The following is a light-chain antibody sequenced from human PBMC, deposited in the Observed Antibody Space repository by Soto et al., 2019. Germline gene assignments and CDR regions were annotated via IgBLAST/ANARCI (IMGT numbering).Light chain of an antibody. CDR2: EGT. Sequence: QSVLTHPASVSGSPGQSITISCTGTNNLVSWYQQHPGKAPKVVLYEGTKRPSGVSNRFSGSNSGSTASLTISGLQAEDEAHYFCSAYVGARSYVFGTGTKVTVL. V-gene: IGLV2-23*01. J-gene: IGLJ1*01. CDR1: NNL. CDR3: SAYVGARSYV.